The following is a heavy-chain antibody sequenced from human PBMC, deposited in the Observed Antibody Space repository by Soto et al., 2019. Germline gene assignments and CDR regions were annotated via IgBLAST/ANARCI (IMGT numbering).Heavy chain of an antibody. Sequence: GGSLRLSCAASGFTISSYVMSWVRQAPGKGLDWVAAISDSGGATYSADSVKGRFTISRDNSKNTLSLQMNSLRAEDTAVYYCAKGDVFGHDFWGQGTLVTVSS. CDR1: GFTISSYV. CDR3: AKGDVFGHDF. V-gene: IGHV3-23*01. D-gene: IGHD2-21*02. CDR2: ISDSGGAT. J-gene: IGHJ4*02.